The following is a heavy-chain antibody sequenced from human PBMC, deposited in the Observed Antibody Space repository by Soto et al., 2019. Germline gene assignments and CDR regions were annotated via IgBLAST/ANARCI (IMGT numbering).Heavy chain of an antibody. CDR1: GFTVGSNY. CDR2: IYSGGST. D-gene: IGHD2-15*01. Sequence: GGSLRLSCAASGFTVGSNYMSWVRQAPGKGLEWVSVIYSGGSTYFADSVKDRFSISRDNSKNTLHLQMNSLRAEDTAVYYCAREGRPWGQGTLVTVSS. J-gene: IGHJ5*02. CDR3: AREGRP. V-gene: IGHV3-66*01.